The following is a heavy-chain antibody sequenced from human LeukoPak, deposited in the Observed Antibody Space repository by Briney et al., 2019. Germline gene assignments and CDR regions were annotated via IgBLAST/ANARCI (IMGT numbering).Heavy chain of an antibody. CDR1: GGSFSGYY. V-gene: IGHV4-34*01. J-gene: IGHJ6*03. CDR3: ARLGIWFGELSENPYYYYYMDV. Sequence: SETLSLTCAVYGGSFSGYYWSWIRQPPGKGLEWIGEINHSGSTNYNPSLKSRVTISVDTSKNQFSLKLSSVTAADTAVYYCARLGIWFGELSENPYYYYYMDVWGKGTTVTISS. D-gene: IGHD3-10*01. CDR2: INHSGST.